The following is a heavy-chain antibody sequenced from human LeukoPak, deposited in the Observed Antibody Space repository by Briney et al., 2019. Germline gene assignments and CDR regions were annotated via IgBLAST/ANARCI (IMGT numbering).Heavy chain of an antibody. V-gene: IGHV3-30*02. CDR2: IRYDGSNK. CDR1: GFTFSSYG. CDR3: VDTGYCSSTSCRAMDV. Sequence: GGSLRLSCAASGFTFSSYGMHWVRQAPGKGLEWVAFIRYDGSNKYYADSVKGRFTISRDNSKNTLYLQMNSLRAEDTAVYYCVDTGYCSSTSCRAMDVWGKGTTVTVSS. D-gene: IGHD2-2*03. J-gene: IGHJ6*03.